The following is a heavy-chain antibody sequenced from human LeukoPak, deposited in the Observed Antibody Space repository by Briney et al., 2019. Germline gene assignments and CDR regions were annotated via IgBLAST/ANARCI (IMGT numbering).Heavy chain of an antibody. D-gene: IGHD3-10*01. CDR2: IYHTGST. V-gene: IGHV4-61*05. Sequence: SETLSLTCTVSGGSISSSSYYWGWIRQPPGKGLEWIGYIYHTGSTNYNPSLKSRVTISVDTSKNQFSLKLSSVTAADTAVYYCARGTWEYYGSGSYYRNDYWGQGTLVTVSS. CDR3: ARGTWEYYGSGSYYRNDY. CDR1: GGSISSSSYY. J-gene: IGHJ4*02.